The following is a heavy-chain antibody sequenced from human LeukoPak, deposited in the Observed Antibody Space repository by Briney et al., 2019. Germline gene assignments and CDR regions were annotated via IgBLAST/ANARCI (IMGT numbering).Heavy chain of an antibody. D-gene: IGHD5-24*01. CDR2: IWSDGSYK. CDR3: ARDFSLQLFDY. CDR1: GFTFSSYG. Sequence: GGSLRLSCAASGFTFSSYGFHWVRQAPGKGLEWVAVIWSDGSYKYYADSVKGRFTISRDDSKNTLYLQMNSLRAEDTAVYYCARDFSLQLFDYWGQGTLVTVIS. J-gene: IGHJ4*02. V-gene: IGHV3-33*01.